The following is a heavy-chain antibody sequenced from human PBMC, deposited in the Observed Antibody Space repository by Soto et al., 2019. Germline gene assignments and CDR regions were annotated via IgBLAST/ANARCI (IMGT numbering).Heavy chain of an antibody. CDR3: ARGGGGGTYFDYYYGLDV. V-gene: IGHV1-18*04. D-gene: IGHD1-26*01. Sequence: ASVKVSCKASGYTFTSYGINWVRQAPGQGLEWMGWISVSNGNTNYAQKLQGRVTVTTDTSTSTAYMDLRSLRSDVTAVYYCARGGGGGTYFDYYYGLDVWGQGTTVTVSS. J-gene: IGHJ6*02. CDR2: ISVSNGNT. CDR1: GYTFTSYG.